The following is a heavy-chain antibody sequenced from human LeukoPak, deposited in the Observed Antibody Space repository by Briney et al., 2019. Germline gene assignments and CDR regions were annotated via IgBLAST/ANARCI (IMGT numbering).Heavy chain of an antibody. D-gene: IGHD2-15*01. Sequence: PSETLSLTCAVYGGSFSGYYWSWIRQPPGKGLEWIGEINHSGSTNYNPSLKSRVTISVDTSKNQFSLKLSSVTAADTAVYYCARRIVVVAAKGWVDYWGQGTLVTVSS. V-gene: IGHV4-34*01. CDR1: GGSFSGYY. CDR3: ARRIVVVAAKGWVDY. J-gene: IGHJ4*02. CDR2: INHSGST.